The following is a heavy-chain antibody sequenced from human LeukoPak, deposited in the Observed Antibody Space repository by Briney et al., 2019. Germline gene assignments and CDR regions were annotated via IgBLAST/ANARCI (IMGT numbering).Heavy chain of an antibody. D-gene: IGHD2-15*01. Sequence: ASVKVSCKASGGTFNSYAISWVRQAPGQGLEWMGGIIPIFGTANYAQKFQGRVTITADESTSTAYMELSSLRSEDTAVYYCARLIRAVGNNWFDPWGQGTLVTVSS. J-gene: IGHJ5*02. CDR2: IIPIFGTA. CDR1: GGTFNSYA. CDR3: ARLIRAVGNNWFDP. V-gene: IGHV1-69*13.